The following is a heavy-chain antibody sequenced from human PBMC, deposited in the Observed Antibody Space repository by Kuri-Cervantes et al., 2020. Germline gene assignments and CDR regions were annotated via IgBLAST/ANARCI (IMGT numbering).Heavy chain of an antibody. J-gene: IGHJ4*02. CDR2: IRYDGSNE. CDR3: AKDVLVVVAATGASTPDY. Sequence: GESLKISCAASGFTFDDYAMHWVRQAPGKGLEWVAFIRYDGSNEYYADSVKGRFTISRDNSKNTLYLQMNSLRAEDTAVYYCAKDVLVVVAATGASTPDYWGQGTLVTVSS. CDR1: GFTFDDYA. D-gene: IGHD2-15*01. V-gene: IGHV3-30*02.